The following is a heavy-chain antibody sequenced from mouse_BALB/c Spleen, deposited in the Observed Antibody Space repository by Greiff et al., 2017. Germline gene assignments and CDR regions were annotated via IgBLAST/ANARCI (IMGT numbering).Heavy chain of an antibody. J-gene: IGHJ3*01. CDR1: GDSITSGY. CDR3: ARYDAGRAWFAY. V-gene: IGHV3-8*02. CDR2: ISYSGST. D-gene: IGHD4-1*01. Sequence: EVQLVESGPSLVKPSQTLSLTCSVTGDSITSGYWNWIRKFPGNKLEYMGYISYSGSTYYNPSLKGRISITRDTSKNQYYLQLNSVTTEDTATYYCARYDAGRAWFAYWGQGTLVTVSA.